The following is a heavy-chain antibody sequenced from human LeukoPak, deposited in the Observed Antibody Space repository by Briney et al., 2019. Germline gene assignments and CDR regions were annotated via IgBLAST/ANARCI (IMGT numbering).Heavy chain of an antibody. CDR2: INPSGGST. CDR3: AREDIVVVPAAIGWFDP. J-gene: IGHJ5*02. Sequence: ASAKVSCKASGYTFTSYYMHWVRQAPGQGLEWMGIINPSGGSTSYAQKFQGRVTMTRDTSTSTVYMELSSLRSEDTAVYYCAREDIVVVPAAIGWFDPWGQGTLVTVSS. V-gene: IGHV1-46*01. D-gene: IGHD2-2*01. CDR1: GYTFTSYY.